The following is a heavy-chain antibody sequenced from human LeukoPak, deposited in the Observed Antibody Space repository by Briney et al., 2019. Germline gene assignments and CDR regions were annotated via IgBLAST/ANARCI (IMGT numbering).Heavy chain of an antibody. Sequence: GGSLRLSCTASGFTCSDYSMNWVRQAPGKGLEWVSYIHSSGSTIYYADSVKDRFTNSRDNAKNSLYLQMNSLRDEDTAVYYCARDHWGNRGDYDFDYWGQGTLVTVSS. CDR2: IHSSGSTI. D-gene: IGHD4-17*01. V-gene: IGHV3-48*02. CDR3: ARDHWGNRGDYDFDY. J-gene: IGHJ4*02. CDR1: GFTCSDYS.